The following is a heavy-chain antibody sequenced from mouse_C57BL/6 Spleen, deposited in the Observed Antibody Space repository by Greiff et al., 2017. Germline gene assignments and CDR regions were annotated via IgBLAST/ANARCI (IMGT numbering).Heavy chain of an antibody. D-gene: IGHD2-4*01. CDR3: ERVYDYDRNYAMDC. V-gene: IGHV5-4*03. J-gene: IGHJ4*01. CDR2: ISDCGSYT. Sequence: EVKLMESGGGLVKPGGSLKLSCAASGFTFSSYAMSWVRQTPEKRLGWVATISDCGSYTYYPDNVKGRFTIARDNDKNNLYLQMSHLKSEDTAMYYCERVYDYDRNYAMDCWGQGASVTVSS. CDR1: GFTFSSYA.